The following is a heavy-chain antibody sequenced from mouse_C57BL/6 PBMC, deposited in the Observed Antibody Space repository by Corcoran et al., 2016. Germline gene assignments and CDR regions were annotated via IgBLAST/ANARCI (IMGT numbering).Heavy chain of an antibody. CDR2: ILPGRGST. V-gene: IGHV1-9*01. J-gene: IGHJ4*01. CDR3: ARRYRDAMDY. D-gene: IGHD2-14*01. CDR1: GYTFNGYW. Sequence: QVQLQQSGAELMKPGASVKLSCKATGYTFNGYWIEWVKQRPGHGLEWIGEILPGRGSTNYNEKFKGKATFTADTSSNTAYMQLSSLTTEDSAIYYCARRYRDAMDYWGQGTSVTVSS.